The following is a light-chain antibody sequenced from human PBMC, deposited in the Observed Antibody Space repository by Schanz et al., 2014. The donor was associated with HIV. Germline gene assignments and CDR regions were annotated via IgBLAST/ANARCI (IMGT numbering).Light chain of an antibody. V-gene: IGLV2-23*01. J-gene: IGLJ2*01. Sequence: QSVLTQPASVSGSPGESITISCTGTSSDIGRYNLVSWFQHHPGEAPKLMIYEGSKRPSGVSNRVSGSKSGNTASLTISGLQAEDEGKYYCCSYGGSSVVFGGGTKITVL. CDR3: CSYGGSSVV. CDR2: EGS. CDR1: SSDIGRYNL.